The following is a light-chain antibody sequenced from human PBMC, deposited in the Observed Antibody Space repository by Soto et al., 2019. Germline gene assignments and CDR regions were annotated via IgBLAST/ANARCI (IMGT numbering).Light chain of an antibody. CDR2: DDS. CDR1: NIGSDT. Sequence: SYELTQPPSASVAPGETARITCGRNNIGSDTVHWYQQKPGQAPVVVVYDDSERPSGTPERISGSNSGDTATLTIRRVEAGDEADYYCLVWDSIGDNYVFGSGTKVTVL. J-gene: IGLJ1*01. V-gene: IGLV3-21*02. CDR3: LVWDSIGDNYV.